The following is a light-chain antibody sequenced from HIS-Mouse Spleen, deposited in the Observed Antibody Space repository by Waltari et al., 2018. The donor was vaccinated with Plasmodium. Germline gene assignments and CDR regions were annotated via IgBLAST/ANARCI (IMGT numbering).Light chain of an antibody. V-gene: IGKV4-1*01. J-gene: IGKJ2*01. CDR3: QQYYSTPYT. CDR2: WAS. Sequence: DIVMTQSPDSLAVSLGERATINCKSSQSVLYSSNNKNYLAWYQQKPGQPPTLLIYWASTRESGVPDRFSGSGSGTDFTFTISSLQAEDVAVYYCQQYYSTPYTFGQGTKLEIK. CDR1: QSVLYSSNNKNY.